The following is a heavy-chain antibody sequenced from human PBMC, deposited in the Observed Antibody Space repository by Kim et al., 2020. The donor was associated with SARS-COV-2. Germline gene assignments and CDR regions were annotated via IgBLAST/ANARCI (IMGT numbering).Heavy chain of an antibody. CDR3: ANPVYWQHLLPY. CDR2: ISGSGGST. D-gene: IGHD3-3*02. V-gene: IGHV3-23*01. Sequence: GGSLRLSCAASGFTFSSNAMNWVRQAPGKGLEWVSAISGSGGSTYYADSVKGRFTISRDNSKNTLYLQMNSLRAEDTAIYYCANPVYWQHLLPYWGQGTLVTVSA. CDR1: GFTFSSNA. J-gene: IGHJ4*02.